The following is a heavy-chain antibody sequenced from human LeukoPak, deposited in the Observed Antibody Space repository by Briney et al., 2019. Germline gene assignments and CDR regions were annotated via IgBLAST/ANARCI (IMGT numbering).Heavy chain of an antibody. CDR2: IKAKNDGETT. D-gene: IGHD6-13*01. V-gene: IGHV3-15*01. CDR3: TSDPPGGSAGVDY. J-gene: IGHJ4*02. CDR1: GFTISYNY. Sequence: GGSLRLSCAASGFTISYNYMSWVRQAPGKGLEWVGLIKAKNDGETTDYAAPVKGRFTISRDDSKNTLYLQMNSLRTEDTALYYCTSDPPGGSAGVDYWGQGTLVTVSS.